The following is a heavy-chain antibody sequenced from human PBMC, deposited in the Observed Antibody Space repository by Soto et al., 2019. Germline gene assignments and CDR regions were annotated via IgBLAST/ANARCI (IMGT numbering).Heavy chain of an antibody. J-gene: IGHJ1*01. CDR2: INAGNGNT. V-gene: IGHV1-3*01. CDR3: ATQVGGVHGYGDDEFHFQH. Sequence: ASVKVSCKASGYTFTSYAMHWVRQAPGQRLEWMGWINAGNGNTKYSQKFQGRVTITRDTSASTAYMELSSLRSEDTAVYYCATQVGGVHGYGDDEFHFQHWGQGTLVTVSS. D-gene: IGHD4-17*01. CDR1: GYTFTSYA.